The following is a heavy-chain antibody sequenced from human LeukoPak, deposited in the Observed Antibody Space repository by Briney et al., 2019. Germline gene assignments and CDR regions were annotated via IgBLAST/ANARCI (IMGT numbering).Heavy chain of an antibody. V-gene: IGHV3-74*01. D-gene: IGHD2-2*01. Sequence: GGSLRLSCAASGFTFSSYWMHWVRQAPGKGLVWVSRINSDGSSTSYADSVKGRFTISRDNSKNTLYLQMNSLRAEDTAVYYCAKHCSSTSCYFWGQGTLVTVSS. CDR3: AKHCSSTSCYF. CDR1: GFTFSSYW. J-gene: IGHJ4*02. CDR2: INSDGSST.